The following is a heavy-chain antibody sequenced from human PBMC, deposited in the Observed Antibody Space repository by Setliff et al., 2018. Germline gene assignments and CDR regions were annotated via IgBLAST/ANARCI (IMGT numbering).Heavy chain of an antibody. V-gene: IGHV1-69*06. CDR3: ARVKVIVGATPRTYYMDV. CDR1: GGTFSSYA. CDR2: IIPIFGTA. Sequence: SVKVSCKASGGTFSSYAISWVRQAPGQGLEWMGRIIPIFGTANYTQKFQGRVTITADKSTSTAYMELSSLRSEDTAVYYCARVKVIVGATPRTYYMDVWGKGTTVTVSS. J-gene: IGHJ6*03. D-gene: IGHD1-26*01.